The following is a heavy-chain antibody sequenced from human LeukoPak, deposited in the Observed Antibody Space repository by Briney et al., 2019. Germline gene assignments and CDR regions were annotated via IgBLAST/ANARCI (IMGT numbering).Heavy chain of an antibody. CDR1: GFTVSSNY. Sequence: GGSLRLSCAASGFTVSSNYMSWVRQAPGKGLEWVSVIYSGGSTYYADSVKGRFTISRDNSKNTLYLQMNSLRAEDTAVYYCARGTTVITFDYWGQGTLVTVSP. V-gene: IGHV3-53*01. CDR3: ARGTTVITFDY. CDR2: IYSGGST. J-gene: IGHJ4*02. D-gene: IGHD4-23*01.